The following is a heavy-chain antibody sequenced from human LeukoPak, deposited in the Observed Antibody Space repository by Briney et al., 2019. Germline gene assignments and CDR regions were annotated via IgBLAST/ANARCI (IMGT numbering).Heavy chain of an antibody. V-gene: IGHV1-18*01. D-gene: IGHD3-10*01. CDR2: ISAYSGGT. Sequence: GASVKVSCKASGYTFTSYGISWVRQAPGQGLEWMGWISAYSGGTNYAQKFQGRVTMTRDTSITTAYMELSSLRSEDTAVYYCARRRPKVRGASGDQPYYYYYYMDVWGKGTTVTISS. J-gene: IGHJ6*03. CDR3: ARRRPKVRGASGDQPYYYYYYMDV. CDR1: GYTFTSYG.